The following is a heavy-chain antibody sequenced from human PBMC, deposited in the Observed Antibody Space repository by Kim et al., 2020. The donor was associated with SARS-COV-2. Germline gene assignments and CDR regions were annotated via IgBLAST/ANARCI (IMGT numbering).Heavy chain of an antibody. D-gene: IGHD4-17*01. V-gene: IGHV4-34*01. CDR1: GGSFSGYY. CDR3: ARTLYGDAPDY. CDR2: INHSGST. Sequence: SETLSLTCAVYGGSFSGYYWSWIRQPPGKGLEWIGEINHSGSTNYNPSLKSRVTISVDTSKNQFSLKLSSVTAADTAVYYCARTLYGDAPDYWGQGTLVTVSS. J-gene: IGHJ4*02.